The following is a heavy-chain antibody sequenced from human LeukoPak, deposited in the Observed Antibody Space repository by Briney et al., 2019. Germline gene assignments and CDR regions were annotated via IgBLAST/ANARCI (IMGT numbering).Heavy chain of an antibody. CDR1: GFTFSSYS. Sequence: GGSLRLSCAASGFTFSSYSMNWVRQAPGKGLEWVSSISSSSSYIYYADSVKGRFTISRVNAKNSLYLQMNSLRAEDTAVYYCARYYDSSGATPDAFDIWGQGTMVTVSS. CDR2: ISSSSSYI. CDR3: ARYYDSSGATPDAFDI. J-gene: IGHJ3*02. V-gene: IGHV3-21*01. D-gene: IGHD3-22*01.